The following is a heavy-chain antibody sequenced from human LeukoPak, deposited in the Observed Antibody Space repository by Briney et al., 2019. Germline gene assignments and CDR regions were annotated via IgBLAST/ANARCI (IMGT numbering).Heavy chain of an antibody. D-gene: IGHD1-26*01. Sequence: PGESLKISCKGSGYSFTSSWIGWVRQMPGKGLDWMGIIYPGDSDSRYSASFQGQVTISADKSIRTAYLQWSSLKASDTAMYYCARVRSGDYSEDAFDIWGQGTMVTVSS. V-gene: IGHV5-51*01. CDR3: ARVRSGDYSEDAFDI. CDR1: GYSFTSSW. CDR2: IYPGDSDS. J-gene: IGHJ3*02.